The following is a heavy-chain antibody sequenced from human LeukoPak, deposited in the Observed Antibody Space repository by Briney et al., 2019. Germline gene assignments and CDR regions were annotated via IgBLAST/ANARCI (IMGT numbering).Heavy chain of an antibody. D-gene: IGHD1-1*01. V-gene: IGHV4-39*07. CDR1: GGSISSSSYY. J-gene: IGHJ4*02. Sequence: SETLSLTCTVSGGSISSSSYYWGWLRQPPGKGLEWIGSIYYSGSTYYNPSLKSRVTISVDTSKNQFSLKLSSVTAADTAVYYCARAGGGILDYWGQGTLVTVSS. CDR2: IYYSGST. CDR3: ARAGGGILDY.